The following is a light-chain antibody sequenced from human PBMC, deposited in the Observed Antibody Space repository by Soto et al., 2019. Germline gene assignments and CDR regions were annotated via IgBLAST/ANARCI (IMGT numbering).Light chain of an antibody. V-gene: IGKV3-20*01. CDR1: QSVSSSY. Sequence: EIVLTQSPGTLSLSPGERATLSCRASQSVSSSYLAWYQQKPGQAPRLLIYGASSSATGIPDRFSGSGSGTDFTLTISRLEPEDFAVYYCQQYGSSPRVTFGPGTKGDIK. J-gene: IGKJ3*01. CDR3: QQYGSSPRVT. CDR2: GAS.